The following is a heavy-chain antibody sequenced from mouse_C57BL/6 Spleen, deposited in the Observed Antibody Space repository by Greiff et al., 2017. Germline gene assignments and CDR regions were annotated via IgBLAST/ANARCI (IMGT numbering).Heavy chain of an antibody. Sequence: VQLQQSGPELVKPGASVKISCKASGYTFTDYYMNWVKQSHGKSLEWIGDINPNNGGTSYNQKFKGKATLTVDKSSSTAYMELRSLTSEDSAVYYCARWAWGDAYYYAMDYWGQGTSVTVSS. V-gene: IGHV1-26*01. J-gene: IGHJ4*01. CDR2: INPNNGGT. CDR1: GYTFTDYY. D-gene: IGHD3-3*01. CDR3: ARWAWGDAYYYAMDY.